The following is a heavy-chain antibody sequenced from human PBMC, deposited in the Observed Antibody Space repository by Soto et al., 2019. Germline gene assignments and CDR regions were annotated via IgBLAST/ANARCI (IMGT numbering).Heavy chain of an antibody. CDR3: ASPLITMVRGADY. CDR2: INPNSGGT. Sequence: ASVKVSCKASGYTVTGYYMHWVRQAPGQGLEWMGWINPNSGGTNYAQKFQGRVTMTRDTSISTAYMELSRLRSDDTAVYYCASPLITMVRGADYWGQGTLVTVSS. CDR1: GYTVTGYY. J-gene: IGHJ4*02. V-gene: IGHV1-2*02. D-gene: IGHD3-10*01.